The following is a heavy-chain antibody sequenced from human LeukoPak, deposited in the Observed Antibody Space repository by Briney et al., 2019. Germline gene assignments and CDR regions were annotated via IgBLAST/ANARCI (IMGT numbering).Heavy chain of an antibody. Sequence: GESLKISCKGSVYSFTSYWIGWVRQMPGKGLKWMGIIYPGDSDTRYSPSFQGQVTISADKSISTAYLQWSSLKASDTAMYYCATQYYYDRDAFDIWGQGTMVTVSS. CDR3: ATQYYYDRDAFDI. D-gene: IGHD3-22*01. CDR2: IYPGDSDT. CDR1: VYSFTSYW. J-gene: IGHJ3*02. V-gene: IGHV5-51*01.